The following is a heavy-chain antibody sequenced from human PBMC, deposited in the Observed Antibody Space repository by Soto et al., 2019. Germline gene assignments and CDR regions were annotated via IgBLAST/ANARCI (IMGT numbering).Heavy chain of an antibody. V-gene: IGHV1-18*01. CDR1: GYTFTSYG. CDR2: ISAYNGNT. D-gene: IGHD6-13*01. Sequence: GGPVKVSCKASGYTFTSYGISWVRQAPGQGLEWMGWISAYNGNTTYAQKLQGRVTMTTDTSTSTAYMELRSLRSDDTAVYYCARVVGSSWQNWFDPWGQGTLVTFSS. CDR3: ARVVGSSWQNWFDP. J-gene: IGHJ5*02.